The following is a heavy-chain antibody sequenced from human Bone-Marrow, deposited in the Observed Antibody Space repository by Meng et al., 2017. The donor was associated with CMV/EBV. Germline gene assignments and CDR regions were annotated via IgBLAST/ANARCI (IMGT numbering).Heavy chain of an antibody. CDR3: TTGRGT. D-gene: IGHD3-16*01. CDR1: GFTFSNAW. J-gene: IGHJ5*02. V-gene: IGHV3-15*01. Sequence: GESLKISCAASGFTFSNAWMSWVRQAPGKGLEWVGRIKSKTEGGTTDYAAPVKGRFTISRDDSKNTLYLQMNSLKTEDTAVYYCTTGRGTWGQGTLVTVSS. CDR2: IKSKTEGGTT.